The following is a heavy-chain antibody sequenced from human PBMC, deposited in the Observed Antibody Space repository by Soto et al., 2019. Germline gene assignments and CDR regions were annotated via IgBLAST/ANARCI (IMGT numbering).Heavy chain of an antibody. CDR2: IYYSGST. V-gene: IGHV4-59*08. J-gene: IGHJ6*03. Sequence: SETLSLTCTVSGGSISSYYWSWIRQSPGKGLEWIGYIYYSGSTNYSPSLKSRVTISVDTSKNQFSLNLSSVTAADTAIYYCARHGVESGYESDYHSYLDVWGKGTTVTVSS. D-gene: IGHD5-12*01. CDR3: ARHGVESGYESDYHSYLDV. CDR1: GGSISSYY.